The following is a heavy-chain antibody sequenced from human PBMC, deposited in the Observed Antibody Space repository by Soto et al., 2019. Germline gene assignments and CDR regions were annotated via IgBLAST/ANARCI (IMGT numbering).Heavy chain of an antibody. Sequence: EVLLVESGGGLVQPGRSLRLSCSASGFTIDDYAMHRVRQAPGKGLEWVAGISWDSGAIGYADSVRDRFIISRDNAQNLLYLQINSLRVEDTGFYHCAKDKGGNHYFDYWGQGSLVTVSS. V-gene: IGHV3-9*01. J-gene: IGHJ4*02. CDR2: ISWDSGAI. CDR3: AKDKGGNHYFDY. D-gene: IGHD1-26*01. CDR1: GFTIDDYA.